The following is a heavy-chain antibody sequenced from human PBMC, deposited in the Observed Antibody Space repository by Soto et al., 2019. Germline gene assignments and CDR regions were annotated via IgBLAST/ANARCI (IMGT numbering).Heavy chain of an antibody. CDR2: IYWDDDQ. V-gene: IGHV2-5*02. CDR1: GFSLSADGVG. D-gene: IGHD2-2*01. J-gene: IGHJ3*01. CDR3: AHAYGGTSWPNDAFDV. Sequence: QITLKESGPTLVKPTQTLTLTCTFSGFSLSADGVGVGWIRQPPGKALEWLALIYWDDDQRYSPSLKTRLTSTKXTXKXXVVLTMTNMDPVDTATYYCAHAYGGTSWPNDAFDVWGQGTVVTVSS.